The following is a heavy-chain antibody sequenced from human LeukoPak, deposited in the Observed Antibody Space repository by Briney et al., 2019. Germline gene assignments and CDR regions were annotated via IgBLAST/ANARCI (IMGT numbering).Heavy chain of an antibody. V-gene: IGHV4-59*12. CDR1: GGSISSYY. J-gene: IGHJ4*02. D-gene: IGHD3-22*01. CDR2: IYYSGST. CDR3: ARSLSSVSSGANDY. Sequence: PSETLSLTCTVSGGSISSYYWSWIRQPPGKGLEWIGYIYYSGSTNYNPSLKSRVTISVDKSKNQFSLKLSSVTAADTAVYYCARSLSSVSSGANDYWGQGTLVTVSS.